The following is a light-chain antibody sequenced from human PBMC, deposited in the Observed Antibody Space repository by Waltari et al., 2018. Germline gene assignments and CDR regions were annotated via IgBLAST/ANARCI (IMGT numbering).Light chain of an antibody. CDR3: VAWDDGMSLL. Sequence: QSVLTQPPSASGAPGPRVTISCSGRKSNIGSNFVSWYQQFPGTAPKPLIYTNSQRPSGVPDRFSGSKSGTSASLGISGLRSEDEADYYCVAWDDGMSLLFGGGTKVTVL. V-gene: IGLV1-47*01. CDR1: KSNIGSNF. J-gene: IGLJ3*02. CDR2: TNS.